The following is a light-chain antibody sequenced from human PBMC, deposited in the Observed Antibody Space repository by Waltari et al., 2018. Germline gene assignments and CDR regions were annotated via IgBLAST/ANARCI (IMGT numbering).Light chain of an antibody. CDR1: QSLVPRDGNTY. CDR3: QQLSTYPLT. V-gene: IGKV2-24*01. CDR2: KIS. J-gene: IGKJ4*01. Sequence: DIVMTQTPLLLPVTLGQPASISCRSSQSLVPRDGNTYFSWLHQRPGQPPRLLIYKISNRLSGVPDRFSGSGSGTDFTLIISSLQPEDFATYFCQQLSTYPLTFGGGTKVETK.